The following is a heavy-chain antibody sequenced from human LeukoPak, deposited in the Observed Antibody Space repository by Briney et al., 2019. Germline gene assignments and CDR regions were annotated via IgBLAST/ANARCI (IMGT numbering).Heavy chain of an antibody. Sequence: GGSLRLSCAASGFTFSSYGMQWVRQAPGKGLEWVAVIWYDGSNKYYADSVKGRFTISRDNSKNTLYLQMNSLRAEDTAVYYCARVRGDYYDSSGYYYGAFDIWGQGTMVTVSS. J-gene: IGHJ3*02. V-gene: IGHV3-33*01. CDR2: IWYDGSNK. CDR1: GFTFSSYG. CDR3: ARVRGDYYDSSGYYYGAFDI. D-gene: IGHD3-22*01.